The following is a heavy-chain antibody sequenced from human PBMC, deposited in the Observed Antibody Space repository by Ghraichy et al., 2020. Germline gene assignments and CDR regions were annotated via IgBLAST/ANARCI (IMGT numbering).Heavy chain of an antibody. Sequence: GGSLRLSCAASGLTFSSCGMHWDRKAPGKGLEWVAVIWDEGSNQYYADPVKGRFTISRATSKNTLYLQMNSLRAEDTAVYYCAIDAHYYDSSGYYGYWGQITLVTVSS. V-gene: IGHV3-33*01. D-gene: IGHD3-22*01. CDR1: GLTFSSCG. CDR2: IWDEGSNQ. CDR3: AIDAHYYDSSGYYGY. J-gene: IGHJ4*02.